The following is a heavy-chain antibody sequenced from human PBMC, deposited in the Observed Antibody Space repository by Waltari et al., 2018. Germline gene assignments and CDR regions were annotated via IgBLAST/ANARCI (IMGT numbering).Heavy chain of an antibody. V-gene: IGHV5-51*01. CDR2: TYPGDSET. D-gene: IGHD2-15*01. CDR3: ARRGRGEEGRWFDP. J-gene: IGHJ5*02. Sequence: EVQLEQSGAEVKEPGESLKISCKGSGYTFSSQWIAWVRQMPGQGLEWMGITYPGDSETRYSPAFPGQVTISAHKSISTAYLQWRSLKASVSGIYYCARRGRGEEGRWFDPWGQGTMVTVSS. CDR1: GYTFSSQW.